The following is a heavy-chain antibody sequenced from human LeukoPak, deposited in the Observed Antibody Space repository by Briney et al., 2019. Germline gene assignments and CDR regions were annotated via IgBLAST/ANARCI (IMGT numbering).Heavy chain of an antibody. CDR1: GGSIISGGNY. D-gene: IGHD3-16*01. Sequence: SETLSLTCTVSGGSIISGGNYWSWIRQFPGKGLEWIAYIYSSGSTSSNPSLKSRVTTSVDTSKDQFFLKLISVTAADTAVYYCARDSHPRGGPWAFDVWGPGTMATVSS. J-gene: IGHJ3*01. CDR3: ARDSHPRGGPWAFDV. CDR2: IYSSGST. V-gene: IGHV4-31*03.